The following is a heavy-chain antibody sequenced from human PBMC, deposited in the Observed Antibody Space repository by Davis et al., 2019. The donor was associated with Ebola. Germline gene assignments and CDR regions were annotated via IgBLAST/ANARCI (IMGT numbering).Heavy chain of an antibody. CDR1: GYTFTSYG. V-gene: IGHV1-18*01. CDR2: ISAYNGNT. J-gene: IGHJ6*02. CDR3: ARGGYYSISVVVYYYGMDV. D-gene: IGHD3-22*01. Sequence: ASVKVSCKASGYTFTSYGISWVRQAPGQGLEWMGWISAYNGNTNYAQRLQGRVTMTTDTSTSTAYMELRSLRSDDTAVYYCARGGYYSISVVVYYYGMDVWGQGTTVTVSS.